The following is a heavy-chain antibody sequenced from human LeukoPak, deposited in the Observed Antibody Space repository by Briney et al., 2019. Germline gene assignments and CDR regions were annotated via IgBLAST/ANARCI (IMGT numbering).Heavy chain of an antibody. J-gene: IGHJ3*02. Sequence: GRSLRLSCAASGFTFSSYGMHWVRQAPGKGLEWVAVISYDGSNKYYADSVKGRFTISRDNSKNTLYLQMNSLRAEDTAVYYCAIQYLLKTAAAGTEDAFDIWGQGTMVTVSS. D-gene: IGHD6-13*01. CDR2: ISYDGSNK. CDR3: AIQYLLKTAAAGTEDAFDI. CDR1: GFTFSSYG. V-gene: IGHV3-30*03.